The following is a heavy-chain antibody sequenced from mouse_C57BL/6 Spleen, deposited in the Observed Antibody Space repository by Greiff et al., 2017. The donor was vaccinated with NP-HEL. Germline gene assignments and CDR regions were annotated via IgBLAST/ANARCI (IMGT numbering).Heavy chain of an antibody. J-gene: IGHJ3*01. V-gene: IGHV5-12*01. D-gene: IGHD6-1*01. Sequence: DVKLVESGGGLVQPGGSLKLSCAASGFTFSDYYMYWVRQTPEKRLEWVAYISNGGGSTYYPDTVKGRFTISGDTAKNTLYLQMSRLKSEDTAMYYCARGPCGHFAYWGQGTLVTVSA. CDR3: ARGPCGHFAY. CDR1: GFTFSDYY. CDR2: ISNGGGST.